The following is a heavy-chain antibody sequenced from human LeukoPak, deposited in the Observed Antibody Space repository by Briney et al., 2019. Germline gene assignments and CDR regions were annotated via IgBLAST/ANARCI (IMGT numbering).Heavy chain of an antibody. CDR1: GYTFTGYY. CDR2: INPNSGGT. CDR3: ARSSSSWYLSGSVRGRFDP. Sequence: GASVKVSCKASGYTFTGYYMHWVRQAPGQGLEWMGWINPNSGGTNYAQKFQGRVTMTRDTSISTAYMELSRLRSDDTAVYYCARSSSSWYLSGSVRGRFDPWGQGTLVTVSS. D-gene: IGHD6-13*01. V-gene: IGHV1-2*02. J-gene: IGHJ5*02.